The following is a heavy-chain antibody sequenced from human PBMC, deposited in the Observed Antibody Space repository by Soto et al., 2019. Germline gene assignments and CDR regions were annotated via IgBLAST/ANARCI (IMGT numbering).Heavy chain of an antibody. CDR3: ARGRRGVTMVRGAFDY. CDR1: GGSFSGYY. J-gene: IGHJ4*02. Sequence: QVQLQQWGAGLLKPSETLSLTCAVYGGSFSGYYWSWIRQPPGKGLEWIGEINHSGSTNYNPSLKSRVTISVATSKNQFSLKLSSVTAADTAVYYCARGRRGVTMVRGAFDYWGQGTLVTVSS. V-gene: IGHV4-34*01. D-gene: IGHD3-10*01. CDR2: INHSGST.